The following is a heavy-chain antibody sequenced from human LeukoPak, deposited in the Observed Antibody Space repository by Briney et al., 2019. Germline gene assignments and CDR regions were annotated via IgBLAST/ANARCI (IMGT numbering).Heavy chain of an antibody. D-gene: IGHD3-10*01. CDR1: GFTFDDYA. Sequence: GGSLRLSCAASGFTFDDYAMHWVRQAPGEGLEWVSGISWNSGSIGYADSAKGRFTISRDNSKNTLYLQMNSLRAEDTAVYYCAKDPHYYGSGSYYKAVDYWGQGTLVTVSS. CDR3: AKDPHYYGSGSYYKAVDY. V-gene: IGHV3-9*01. J-gene: IGHJ4*02. CDR2: ISWNSGSI.